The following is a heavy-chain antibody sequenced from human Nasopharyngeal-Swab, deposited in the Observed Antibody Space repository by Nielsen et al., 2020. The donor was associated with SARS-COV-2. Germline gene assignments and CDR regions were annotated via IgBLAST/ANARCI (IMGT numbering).Heavy chain of an antibody. Sequence: CAREACGRGFVWLGWMNPNSGNTGYARKFQGRVTMTRNTSISTASMELSSLRSEDTAVYYCARGPSDHYYGSGSYDWFDPWGQGTLVTVSS. V-gene: IGHV1-8*01. CDR3: ARGPSDHYYGSGSYDWFDP. D-gene: IGHD3-10*01. J-gene: IGHJ5*02. CDR2: MNPNSGNT.